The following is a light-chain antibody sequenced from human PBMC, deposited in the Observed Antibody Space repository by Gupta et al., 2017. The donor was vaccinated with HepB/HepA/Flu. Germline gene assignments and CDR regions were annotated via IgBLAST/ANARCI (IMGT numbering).Light chain of an antibody. CDR1: QAISSY. Sequence: DLQLTQSPSFLSASVGDRVTITCRASQAISSYLAWYQQRPGKAPNLLIYAASTLQRGVPSRFSGSGSGTACTLTISSMQTEASATYSCQQVENVPFTFGPGTKVDIK. CDR2: AAS. J-gene: IGKJ3*01. CDR3: QQVENVPFT. V-gene: IGKV1-9*01.